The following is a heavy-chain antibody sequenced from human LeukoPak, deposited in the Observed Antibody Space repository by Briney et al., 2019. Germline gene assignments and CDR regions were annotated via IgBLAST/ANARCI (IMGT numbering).Heavy chain of an antibody. CDR1: GFTFDGYA. Sequence: PGRSLRLSCAASGFTFDGYAMHWVRQAPGKGLEWVSGISWNSGSIGYADSVKGRFTISRDNAKNSLYLQMNSLRAEDTALYYCAKEGGYSSSLDYWGQGTLVTVSS. D-gene: IGHD6-13*01. CDR2: ISWNSGSI. J-gene: IGHJ4*02. CDR3: AKEGGYSSSLDY. V-gene: IGHV3-9*01.